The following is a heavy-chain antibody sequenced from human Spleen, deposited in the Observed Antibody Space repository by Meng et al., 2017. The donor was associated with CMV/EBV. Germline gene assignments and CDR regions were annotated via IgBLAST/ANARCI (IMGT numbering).Heavy chain of an antibody. D-gene: IGHD6-13*01. J-gene: IGHJ4*02. CDR3: AKEGQQLVLDH. CDR2: IWYDGSNK. V-gene: IGHV3-33*06. CDR1: GFTFSSYG. Sequence: SCAASGFTFSSYGMHWVRQAPGKGLEWVAVIWYDGSNKYYADSVKGRFTISRDNSKNTLYLQMNSLRAEDTAVYYCAKEGQQLVLDHWGQGTLVTVSS.